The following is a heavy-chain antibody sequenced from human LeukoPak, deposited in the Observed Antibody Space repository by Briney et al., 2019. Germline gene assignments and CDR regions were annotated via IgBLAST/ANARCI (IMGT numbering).Heavy chain of an antibody. D-gene: IGHD2-15*01. CDR1: GFTFSNAW. J-gene: IGHJ4*02. V-gene: IGHV3-15*01. Sequence: PGGSLRLSCAASGFTFSNAWMSWVRQAPGKGLEWVGRIKSKTDGCTKDYAAPVKGKFTISRDDKKKEVYMQMNRLKKEDTAVYYCTTAPVGYCSGGSCYPFDYWGQGTLVTVSS. CDR2: IKSKTDGCTK. CDR3: TTAPVGYCSGGSCYPFDY.